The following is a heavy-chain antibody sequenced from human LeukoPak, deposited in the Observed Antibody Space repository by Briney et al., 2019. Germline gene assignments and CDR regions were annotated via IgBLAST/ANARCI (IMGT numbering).Heavy chain of an antibody. D-gene: IGHD4-17*01. CDR2: IFHSGST. CDR1: GYSITTGYY. Sequence: SETLSLTCTVSGYSITTGYYWGWIRQPPGKGLEWIGNIFHSGSTSYNPSLESRTTISVDTSRNQFSLKLTSMTAADTAVYYCATTTVTTGTDYWGRGTLVTVSS. CDR3: ATTTVTTGTDY. J-gene: IGHJ4*02. V-gene: IGHV4-38-2*02.